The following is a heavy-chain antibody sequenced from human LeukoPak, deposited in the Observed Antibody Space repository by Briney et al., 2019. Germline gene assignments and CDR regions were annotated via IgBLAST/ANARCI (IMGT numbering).Heavy chain of an antibody. V-gene: IGHV3-7*01. CDR3: AELGITMIGGV. Sequence: PGGSLRLSCEASGFTFSSDWMSWVRQAPGKGLEWVANMNEDGSAKYYADSVKGRFTISRDNAKNSLYLQMNSLRAEDTAVYYCAELGITMIGGVWGKGTTVTISS. CDR1: GFTFSSDW. CDR2: MNEDGSAK. D-gene: IGHD3-10*02. J-gene: IGHJ6*04.